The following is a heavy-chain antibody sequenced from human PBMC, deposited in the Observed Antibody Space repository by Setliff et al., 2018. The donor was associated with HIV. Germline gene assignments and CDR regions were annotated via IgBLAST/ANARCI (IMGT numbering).Heavy chain of an antibody. CDR1: GYIFTSYG. CDR2: IGAFSGDT. J-gene: IGHJ4*02. D-gene: IGHD3-16*02. CDR3: ATDPGRRITFGGVIVNPDY. V-gene: IGHV1-18*01. Sequence: GASVKVSCKASGYIFTSYGISWVRQAPGQGLEWMGWIGAFSGDTNYAQELQGRVTMTRDTSTTTAYMELSSLRSEDTAVYYCATDPGRRITFGGVIVNPDYWGQGTLVTVSS.